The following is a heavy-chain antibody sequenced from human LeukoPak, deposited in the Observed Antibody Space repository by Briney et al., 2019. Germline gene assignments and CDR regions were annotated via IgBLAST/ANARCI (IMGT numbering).Heavy chain of an antibody. CDR3: ARRNPGIRAFDI. J-gene: IGHJ3*02. Sequence: PSETLSLTCTVSGGSISSSSYYWGWIRQPPGKGLEWIGSIYYSGSTYYNPSLKSRVTISVDTSKNQFSLKLSSVTAADSAVYYCARRNPGIRAFDIWGQGTLVTVSS. V-gene: IGHV4-39*01. CDR2: IYYSGST. CDR1: GGSISSSSYY. D-gene: IGHD6-13*01.